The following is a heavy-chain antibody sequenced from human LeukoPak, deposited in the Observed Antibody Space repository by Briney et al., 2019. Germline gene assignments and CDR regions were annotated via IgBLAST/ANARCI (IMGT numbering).Heavy chain of an antibody. Sequence: ASVKVSCKASGYTFINYYIHWVRQAPGQGLEWMGWINPNSGGTNYAQKFQSRVTMTRDTSISTAYMELTRLRSDDTAVYYCAREGTGSFEYWGQGTLVTVSS. CDR1: GYTFINYY. CDR2: INPNSGGT. J-gene: IGHJ4*02. V-gene: IGHV1-2*02. CDR3: AREGTGSFEY. D-gene: IGHD7-27*01.